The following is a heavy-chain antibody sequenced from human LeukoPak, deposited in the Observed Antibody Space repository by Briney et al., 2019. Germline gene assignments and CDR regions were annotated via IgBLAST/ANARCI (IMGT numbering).Heavy chain of an antibody. V-gene: IGHV3-11*04. CDR1: GFTFSDYY. Sequence: PGGSLRLSCAASGFTFSDYYVSWIRQAPGKGLEWVSYISSSGSTIYYADSVKGRFTISRDNAKNSLYLQMNSLRAEDTAVYYCARDRDYAKKPFDYWGQGTLVTVSS. CDR3: ARDRDYAKKPFDY. D-gene: IGHD3-16*01. CDR2: ISSSGSTI. J-gene: IGHJ4*02.